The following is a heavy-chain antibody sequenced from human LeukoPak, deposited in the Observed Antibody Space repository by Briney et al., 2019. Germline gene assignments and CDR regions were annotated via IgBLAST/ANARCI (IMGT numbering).Heavy chain of an antibody. J-gene: IGHJ4*02. D-gene: IGHD3-22*01. CDR1: GGSTSSSSFY. V-gene: IGHV4-39*01. CDR2: ISYSGRT. CDR3: ARLRAYYYDRSGYYNFDL. Sequence: PSETLSLTCTVSGGSTSSSSFYWGWIRQPPGKGLGFIGRISYSGRTYYNPSLQSRVTISVDTSKNQFSLRLSSVTAADPAVYYCARLRAYYYDRSGYYNFDLWGQGTLVTVSS.